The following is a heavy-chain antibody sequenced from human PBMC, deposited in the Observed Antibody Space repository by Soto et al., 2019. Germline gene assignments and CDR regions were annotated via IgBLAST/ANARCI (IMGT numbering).Heavy chain of an antibody. CDR2: IIPMLGTP. CDR1: GGSFNTNT. V-gene: IGHV1-69*05. CDR3: ATIPYGINAFHI. Sequence: ASVKVSCKASGGSFNTNTFNWVRQAPGLGLEWLGGIIPMLGTPDNAERFQGRVTITTDESTSTAYMELSSLTSDDTAVYYCATIPYGINAFHIWGQGTTVTVSS. J-gene: IGHJ3*02. D-gene: IGHD1-26*01.